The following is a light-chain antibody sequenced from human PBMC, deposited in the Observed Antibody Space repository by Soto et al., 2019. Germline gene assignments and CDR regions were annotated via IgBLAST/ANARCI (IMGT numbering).Light chain of an antibody. Sequence: QSALTQPACVSGSPGQSITISCTGTSSDVGVYNYVSWYQQHPGKAPKLMIYDVSNRPSGVSTRFSGFKSGNTASLTISGLHAEDEADYYCSSYTTSSTYVFGTGTELTVL. V-gene: IGLV2-14*03. CDR2: DVS. J-gene: IGLJ1*01. CDR3: SSYTTSSTYV. CDR1: SSDVGVYNY.